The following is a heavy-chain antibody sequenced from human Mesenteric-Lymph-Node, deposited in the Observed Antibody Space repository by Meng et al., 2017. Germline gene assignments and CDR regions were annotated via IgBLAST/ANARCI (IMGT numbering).Heavy chain of an antibody. CDR2: IYHSGST. J-gene: IGHJ4*02. CDR1: GGSLSSRNW. D-gene: IGHD1-26*01. CDR3: ARGKQDAWELLAY. Sequence: QVQLQGSGPGLVKPSGTLSLTCAVSGGSLSSRNWWSWVRQPPGKGLEWIGEIYHSGSTNYNPSLKSRVTISVDESKNQFSLRLSSVTAADTAVYYCARGKQDAWELLAYWGQGALVTVSS. V-gene: IGHV4-4*02.